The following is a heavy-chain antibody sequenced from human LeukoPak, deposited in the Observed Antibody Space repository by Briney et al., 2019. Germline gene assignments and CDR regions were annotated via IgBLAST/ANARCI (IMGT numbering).Heavy chain of an antibody. Sequence: GGSLRLSCAASGFTFTSYSMNWVRQAPGKGLEWVSTISGGGGSTHYADSVKGRFTISRDNSKNTLYLQVNSLRAEDTAVYYCAKGGKWDVTPFDYWGQGTLVTVSS. D-gene: IGHD1-26*01. V-gene: IGHV3-23*01. J-gene: IGHJ4*02. CDR2: ISGGGGST. CDR1: GFTFTSYS. CDR3: AKGGKWDVTPFDY.